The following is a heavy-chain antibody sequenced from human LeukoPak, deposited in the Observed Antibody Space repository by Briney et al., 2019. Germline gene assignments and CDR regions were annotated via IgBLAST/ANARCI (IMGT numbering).Heavy chain of an antibody. CDR3: ARERRDNNYYGSGRSYGRYYYYYMDV. J-gene: IGHJ6*03. Sequence: GGSLRLPCAASGFTFSSYWMSWVRQAPGKGLEWVANIKQDGSEKYYVDSVKGRFTIPRDNAKNSLYLQMNSLRAEDTAVYYCARERRDNNYYGSGRSYGRYYYYYMDVWGKGTTVTVSS. CDR1: GFTFSSYW. V-gene: IGHV3-7*01. D-gene: IGHD3-10*01. CDR2: IKQDGSEK.